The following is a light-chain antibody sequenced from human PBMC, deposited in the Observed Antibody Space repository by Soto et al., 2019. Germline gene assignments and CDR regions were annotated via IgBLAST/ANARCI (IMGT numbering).Light chain of an antibody. J-gene: IGLJ2*01. V-gene: IGLV1-47*01. CDR2: RNS. CDR1: SSNIGSNY. Sequence: VTQPPSASGTPGQRVTISCSGSSSNIGSNYVYWYQQLPGTVPQLLIYRNSERPSGVPDRFSGSKSGTSASLAISGLRSEDEADYYCAAWDDSLSGVVFGGGTKVTVL. CDR3: AAWDDSLSGVV.